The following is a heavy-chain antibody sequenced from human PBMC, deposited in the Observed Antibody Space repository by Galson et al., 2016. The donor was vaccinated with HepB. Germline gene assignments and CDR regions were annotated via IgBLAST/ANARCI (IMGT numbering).Heavy chain of an antibody. D-gene: IGHD3-22*01. Sequence: SVKVSCKASGANFNTYEFSWVRQAPGQGLEWMGRIIPVLGSTNYAQRFQGRVTITADKSATTTYLELNSLTSDDTAVYYCASLTPRYYENSGPQAWFDPWGQGTLVTVSS. V-gene: IGHV1-69*10. CDR2: IIPVLGST. CDR3: ASLTPRYYENSGPQAWFDP. J-gene: IGHJ5*02. CDR1: GANFNTYE.